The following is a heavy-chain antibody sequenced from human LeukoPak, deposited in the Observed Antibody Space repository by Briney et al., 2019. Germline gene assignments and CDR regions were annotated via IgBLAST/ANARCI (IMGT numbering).Heavy chain of an antibody. J-gene: IGHJ3*02. D-gene: IGHD5-12*01. Sequence: RASVKVSCKASGGTFSSYAISWVRQAPGQGLEWMGRIIPILGIANYAQKFQGRVTITADKSTSTAYMELSSLRSEDTAVYYCARDGRRYSGYDRKGAFDIWGQGTMVTVSS. CDR1: GGTFSSYA. V-gene: IGHV1-69*04. CDR2: IIPILGIA. CDR3: ARDGRRYSGYDRKGAFDI.